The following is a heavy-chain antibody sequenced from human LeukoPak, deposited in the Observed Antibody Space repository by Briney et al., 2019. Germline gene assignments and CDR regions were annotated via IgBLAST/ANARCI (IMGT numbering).Heavy chain of an antibody. CDR2: ISSSSSYI. CDR1: GFTFSRYS. J-gene: IGHJ3*02. CDR3: ATHDSSGYFDFDI. Sequence: GGALRLSCAASGFTFSRYSMNWVRQAPGKGLEWVSSISSSSSYIYYADSVKGRFTISRDNAKNSLYLQMNSRRAEDTAVYYCATHDSSGYFDFDIWGQGTMVTVSS. D-gene: IGHD3-22*01. V-gene: IGHV3-21*01.